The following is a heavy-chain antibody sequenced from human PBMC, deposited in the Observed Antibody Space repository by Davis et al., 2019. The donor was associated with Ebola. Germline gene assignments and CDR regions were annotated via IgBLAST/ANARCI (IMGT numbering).Heavy chain of an antibody. V-gene: IGHV3-11*06. CDR3: ARLRGCSGGSCYSVPYGMDV. CDR1: GFTFSDYY. CDR2: ISSSSSYT. J-gene: IGHJ6*02. D-gene: IGHD2-15*01. Sequence: GESLKISCAASGFTFSDYYMSWIRQAPGKGLEWVSYISSSSSYTNYADSVKGRFTISRDNAKNSLYLQMNSLRAEDTAVYYCARLRGCSGGSCYSVPYGMDVWGQGTTVTVSS.